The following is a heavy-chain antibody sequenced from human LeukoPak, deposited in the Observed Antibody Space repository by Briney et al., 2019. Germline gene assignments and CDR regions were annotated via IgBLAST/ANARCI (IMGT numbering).Heavy chain of an antibody. CDR1: GYTFTTYG. CDR2: INTYSGDT. CDR3: AKDRAAARNFDH. D-gene: IGHD6-25*01. Sequence: GASVKVSCKTSGYTFTTYGINWVRQAPGQGPEGMGWINTYSGDTKYAQKFQGRLTLTADTSTSTAYMEVTTQISDDTAVYYCAKDRAAARNFDHWGQGTLVTVSS. V-gene: IGHV1-18*01. J-gene: IGHJ4*02.